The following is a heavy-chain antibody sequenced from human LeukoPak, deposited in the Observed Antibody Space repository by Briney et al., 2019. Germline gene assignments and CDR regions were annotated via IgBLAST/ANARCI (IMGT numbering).Heavy chain of an antibody. CDR3: ARAWGSDYDLNY. CDR1: GFTFSSYG. D-gene: IGHD5-12*01. Sequence: GGSLRLSCAASGFTFSSYGMHWVRQAPGKGLEWVAVISYDGSNKYYADSVKGRFTISRDNAKNSLYLQMNSLRVEDTAVYYCARAWGSDYDLNYWGQGTLVTVSS. V-gene: IGHV3-33*05. J-gene: IGHJ4*02. CDR2: ISYDGSNK.